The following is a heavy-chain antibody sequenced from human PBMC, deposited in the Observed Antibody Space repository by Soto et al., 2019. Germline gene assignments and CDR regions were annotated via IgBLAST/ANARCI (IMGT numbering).Heavy chain of an antibody. J-gene: IGHJ5*02. V-gene: IGHV1-2*02. CDR3: ARGGPAGFWSCYSDWFDP. CDR2: INPNSGGT. CDR1: GYTFTGYY. D-gene: IGHD3-3*01. Sequence: ASVKVSCKASGYTFTGYYLHWVRLAPGQGLEWMGWINPNSGGTNYAQKFQGRVTMTTDTSISTAYMELSRLRSDDTAVYYCARGGPAGFWSCYSDWFDPWGQGTLVTVSS.